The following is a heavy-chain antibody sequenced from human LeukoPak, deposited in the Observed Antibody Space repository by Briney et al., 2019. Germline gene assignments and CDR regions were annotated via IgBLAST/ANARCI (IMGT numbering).Heavy chain of an antibody. V-gene: IGHV3-7*01. CDR2: IKQGGSEN. Sequence: AGGSLRLSCVASGFSFSDYWMSWVRQAPGKGLEWVAGIKQGGSENHYVDSVKGRFTTSRDNAKNSLYLQMNSLRVEDTAVYYWAKNRDYVRGVGAKGTRVIVPS. D-gene: IGHD3-16*02. J-gene: IGHJ6*04. CDR1: GFSFSDYW. CDR3: AKNRDYVRGV.